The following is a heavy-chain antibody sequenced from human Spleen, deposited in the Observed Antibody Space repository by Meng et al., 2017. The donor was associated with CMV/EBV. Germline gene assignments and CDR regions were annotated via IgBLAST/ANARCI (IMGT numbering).Heavy chain of an antibody. CDR3: AKDNPAIAH. CDR1: GFTFSSNG. Sequence: QVQLVQSGAEVKKPGGSLGLSCAASGFTFSSNGMHWVRQAPGKGLEWVAFIQYDEKNKFYADSVKGRFTISRDISKNTLYLQMDSLKTEDTAVYYCAKDNPAIAHWGQGTLVTVSS. V-gene: IGHV3-30*02. J-gene: IGHJ4*02. D-gene: IGHD2-21*01. CDR2: IQYDEKNK.